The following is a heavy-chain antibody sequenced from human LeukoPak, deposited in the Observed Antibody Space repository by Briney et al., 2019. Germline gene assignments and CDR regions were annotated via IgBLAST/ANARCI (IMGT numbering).Heavy chain of an antibody. J-gene: IGHJ4*02. D-gene: IGHD2-8*02. V-gene: IGHV3-15*01. CDR2: IKTKIQGATT. CDR3: GDFTGHTKHY. CDR1: GYTFQDAC. Sequence: KPGGSLRLSCEASGYTFQDACMNWVRQAPGKGLEWVTLIKTKIQGATTEYAARVKGRFIISIDDSKSTLYLQMNNLRGEETAVYYCGDFTGHTKHYWGQGTLVSVFS.